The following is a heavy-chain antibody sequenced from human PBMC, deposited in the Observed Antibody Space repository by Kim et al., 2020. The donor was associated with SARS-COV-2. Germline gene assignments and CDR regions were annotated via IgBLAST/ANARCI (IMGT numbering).Heavy chain of an antibody. CDR1: GFTFSNFG. V-gene: IGHV3-21*01. CDR2: INYNSNYI. D-gene: IGHD3-3*01. CDR3: AREGGNDFWTGSYSWAPFDF. J-gene: IGHJ4*02. Sequence: GGSLRLSCAASGFTFSNFGMNWVRQAPGKGLEWVSSINYNSNYIYYADSVKGRFTVSRDNTKNSLYLQMNGLRAEDTALYYCAREGGNDFWTGSYSWAPFDFGGQGTLVTVSS.